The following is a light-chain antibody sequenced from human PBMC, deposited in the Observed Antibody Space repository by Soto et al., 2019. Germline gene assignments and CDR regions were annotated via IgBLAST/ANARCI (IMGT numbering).Light chain of an antibody. Sequence: EIVWTQSPGTLSLSPGERATLSCRASQSVSSSYLAWYQQKPGQAPRLLIYGASSSATGIPDRFSGSGSGTDFTLTISRLEPEDFAVYYCQQYGSSITFGPGTNVDIK. CDR3: QQYGSSIT. CDR1: QSVSSSY. V-gene: IGKV3-20*01. CDR2: GAS. J-gene: IGKJ3*01.